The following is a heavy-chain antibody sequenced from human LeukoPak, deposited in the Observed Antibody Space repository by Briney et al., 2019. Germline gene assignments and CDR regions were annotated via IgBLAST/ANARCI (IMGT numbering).Heavy chain of an antibody. CDR1: GGTFSSYA. D-gene: IGHD3-16*02. V-gene: IGHV1-69*13. CDR3: ARVSFDVRLGELSFDY. CDR2: IIPIFGTA. J-gene: IGHJ4*02. Sequence: SVKVSCKASGGTFSSYAISWVRQAPGQGLEWMGGIIPIFGTANYAQKFQGRVTITADESTSTAYMELSSLRSEDTAVYYCARVSFDVRLGELSFDYWGQGTLVTVSS.